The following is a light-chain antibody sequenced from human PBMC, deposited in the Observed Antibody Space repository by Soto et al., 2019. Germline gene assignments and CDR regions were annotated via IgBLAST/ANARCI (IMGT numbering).Light chain of an antibody. CDR2: DVS. V-gene: IGKV3-20*01. Sequence: EIVLTQSPGTLSLSPGERATLSCRSSQSVSSSYLAWYQQKPGQAPRLLIYDVSSRATGISDRFSGSGSGTDFTLTISRLEPDDFAVYYCQQYGSSPTFGQGTKVEIK. CDR1: QSVSSSY. J-gene: IGKJ1*01. CDR3: QQYGSSPT.